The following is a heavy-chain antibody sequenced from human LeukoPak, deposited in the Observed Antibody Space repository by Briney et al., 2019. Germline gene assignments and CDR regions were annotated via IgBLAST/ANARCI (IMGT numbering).Heavy chain of an antibody. D-gene: IGHD7-27*01. Sequence: GGSLRLSCAASGFTLSTYAMNWVRQAPGKGLEWVSGTSSGDESTYYADSVKGRFTVSRDNSKNTLFLQMNSLRAEDTAVYYCAKDGGLWVSAHWGDSWGRGTLVTVSS. CDR3: AKDGGLWVSAHWGDS. V-gene: IGHV3-23*01. CDR1: GFTLSTYA. J-gene: IGHJ4*02. CDR2: TSSGDEST.